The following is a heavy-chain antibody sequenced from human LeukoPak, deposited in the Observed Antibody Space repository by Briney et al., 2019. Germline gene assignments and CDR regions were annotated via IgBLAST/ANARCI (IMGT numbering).Heavy chain of an antibody. J-gene: IGHJ4*02. CDR2: IYYSGST. CDR3: ATVGGYGSGSGFDF. Sequence: SETLSLTCTVSGGSISSSSYYWGWIRQPPGKGLEWIGSIYYSGSTYYNPSLKSRVTISVDTSKNQFSLKLSSVTAADTAVYYCATVGGYGSGSGFDFWGQGTLVTVSS. V-gene: IGHV4-39*07. D-gene: IGHD3-10*01. CDR1: GGSISSSSYY.